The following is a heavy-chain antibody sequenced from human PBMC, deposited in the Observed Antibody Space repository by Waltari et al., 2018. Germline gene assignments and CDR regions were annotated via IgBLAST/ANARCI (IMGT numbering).Heavy chain of an antibody. J-gene: IGHJ6*02. CDR3: AATAAGAAGMGYYYGMDV. Sequence: QVQLQESGPGLVKPSQTLSLTCTVSGGSISSGDYYWSWIRQPPGKGLEWIGYIYYSGSTYYNPPLKSRVTISVDTSKNQFSLKLSSVTAADTAVYYCAATAAGAAGMGYYYGMDVWGQGTTVTVSS. CDR2: IYYSGST. D-gene: IGHD6-13*01. CDR1: GGSISSGDYY. V-gene: IGHV4-30-4*08.